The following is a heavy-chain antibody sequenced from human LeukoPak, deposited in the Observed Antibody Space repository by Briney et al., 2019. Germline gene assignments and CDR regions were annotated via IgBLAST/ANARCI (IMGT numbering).Heavy chain of an antibody. V-gene: IGHV1-8*03. D-gene: IGHD5-12*01. CDR2: MNPNSGNT. CDR1: GYTFTSYD. Sequence: ASVKVSCKASGYTFTSYDINWVRQATGQGLEWMGWMNPNSGNTGYVQKFQGRVTITRNTSISTAYMELSSLRSDDTAVYYCARDLHVDIVATIRDAFDIWGQGTMVTVSS. J-gene: IGHJ3*02. CDR3: ARDLHVDIVATIRDAFDI.